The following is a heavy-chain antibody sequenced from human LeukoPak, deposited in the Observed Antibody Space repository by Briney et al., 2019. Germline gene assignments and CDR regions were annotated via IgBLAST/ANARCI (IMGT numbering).Heavy chain of an antibody. V-gene: IGHV3-30*18. CDR1: GFTFSSYG. J-gene: IGHJ4*02. CDR3: AKDLQGHYALDY. Sequence: PGGSLRLSCAASGFTFSSYGMHWVRQAPGKGLEWVAVISYDGSNKYYADSVKGRFTISRDNSKSTLYLQMNSLRTEDTAVYYCAKDLQGHYALDYWGQGTLVTASS. D-gene: IGHD2-2*01. CDR2: ISYDGSNK.